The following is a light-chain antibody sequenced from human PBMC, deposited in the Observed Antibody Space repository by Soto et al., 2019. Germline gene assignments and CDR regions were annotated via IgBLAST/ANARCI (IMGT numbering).Light chain of an antibody. Sequence: QSLLTQPRSVSGSPGQSVTISCTGSCSDVGTFYFVSWYQQYPGKGPKLIIYDVTERPSGVPDRFSGSKSGNTASLTISGLQAEDEADYYCCSYAGSHTYIFGSGTKFTV. CDR2: DVT. V-gene: IGLV2-11*01. J-gene: IGLJ1*01. CDR3: CSYAGSHTYI. CDR1: CSDVGTFYF.